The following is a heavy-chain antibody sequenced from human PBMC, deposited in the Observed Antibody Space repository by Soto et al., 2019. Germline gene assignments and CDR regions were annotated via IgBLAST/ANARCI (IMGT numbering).Heavy chain of an antibody. D-gene: IGHD1-26*01. V-gene: IGHV4-34*01. CDR3: ARDMHAGFTHYFDP. Sequence: SETLSLTCAVDEGPFTGYFWTWFRQPPGKGLEWIGEINHSGSTNYNPSLKSRVTMSVDTSKSQFPLKLSSVTAADTAVYYCARDMHAGFTHYFDPWGQGTLVTV. CDR1: EGPFTGYF. CDR2: INHSGST. J-gene: IGHJ5*02.